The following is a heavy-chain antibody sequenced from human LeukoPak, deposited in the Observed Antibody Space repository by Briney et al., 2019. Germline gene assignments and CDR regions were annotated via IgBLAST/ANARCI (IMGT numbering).Heavy chain of an antibody. CDR3: ARLFYDILTGYLIDY. J-gene: IGHJ4*02. CDR2: INPSGGST. D-gene: IGHD3-9*01. CDR1: GYTFTSYY. V-gene: IGHV1-46*01. Sequence: ASVKVSCKASGYTFTSYYMHWVRQAPGQGLEWMGIINPSGGSTSYAQKFQGRVTMTRDTSTSTVYMELSSLRSEDTAVYYCARLFYDILTGYLIDYWGQGTLVTVSS.